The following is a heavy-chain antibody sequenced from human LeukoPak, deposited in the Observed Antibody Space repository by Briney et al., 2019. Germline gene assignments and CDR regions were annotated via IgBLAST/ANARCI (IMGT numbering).Heavy chain of an antibody. J-gene: IGHJ5*02. CDR1: GDFISSTLYY. D-gene: IGHD3-3*01. Sequence: PSQTLSLPCTVSGDFISSTLYYGHWTRQPAGKVLGWIGRFFPGVHLQTSGTDDSNPSFMGRVTLSPDTSKKQISLRLTSVTAADTAVYFCARGRLNFGYDSWGQGIRVIVSS. CDR3: ARGRLNFGYDS. CDR2: FFPGVHLQTSGTD. V-gene: IGHV4-61*02.